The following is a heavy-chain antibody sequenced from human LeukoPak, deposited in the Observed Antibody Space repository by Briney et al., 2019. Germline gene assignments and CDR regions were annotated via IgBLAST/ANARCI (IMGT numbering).Heavy chain of an antibody. Sequence: GGSLRLSCAASGFTFDDYAMHWVRQAPGKGLEWVSGISWNSGSIGYADSVKGRFTISRDNAKNSLYLQMNSLRAEDTALYYCAKASPDYGGTLSDAFDIWGQGTMVTVSS. CDR3: AKASPDYGGTLSDAFDI. J-gene: IGHJ3*02. D-gene: IGHD4-17*01. CDR2: ISWNSGSI. V-gene: IGHV3-9*01. CDR1: GFTFDDYA.